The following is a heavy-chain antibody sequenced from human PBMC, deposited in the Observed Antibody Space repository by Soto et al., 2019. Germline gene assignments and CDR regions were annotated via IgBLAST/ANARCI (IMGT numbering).Heavy chain of an antibody. CDR3: ARDRWSSSSSLQFQLDY. CDR2: IIPIFGTA. CDR1: GGTFSSYA. D-gene: IGHD6-6*01. V-gene: IGHV1-69*12. Sequence: QVQLVQSGAEVKKPGSSVKVSCKASGGTFSSYAISWVRQAPGQGLEWMGGIIPIFGTANYAQKFQGRVTITADESTSTAYMELSSLRSEDTAVYYCARDRWSSSSSLQFQLDYWGQGTLVTVSS. J-gene: IGHJ4*02.